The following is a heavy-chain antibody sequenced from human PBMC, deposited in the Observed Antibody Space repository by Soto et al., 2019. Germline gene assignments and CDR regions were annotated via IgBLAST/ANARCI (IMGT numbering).Heavy chain of an antibody. CDR3: ARPRQYSSSWPGDY. CDR1: GYSVARYF. D-gene: IGHD6-13*01. Sequence: WASVKVSCKASGYSVARYFMHWVRQAPGQGLEWLGVINPSADTTTYAQKYQGRVTMTWDTSTNTVFMDVSSLRSDDTAVYYCARPRQYSSSWPGDYWGQGTLVTVSS. CDR2: INPSADTT. V-gene: IGHV1-46*01. J-gene: IGHJ4*02.